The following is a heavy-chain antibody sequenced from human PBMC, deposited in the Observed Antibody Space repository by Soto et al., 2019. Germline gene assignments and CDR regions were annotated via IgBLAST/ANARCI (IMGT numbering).Heavy chain of an antibody. CDR3: ARDTAFDY. Sequence: GGSLRLSCAASGFTFSSYAMHWVRQAPGKGPEWVAVISYDGSNKYYADSVKGRFTISRDNSKNTLYLQMNSLRAEDTAVYYCARDTAFDYWGQGTLVTAPQ. CDR2: ISYDGSNK. D-gene: IGHD4-17*01. V-gene: IGHV3-30-3*01. CDR1: GFTFSSYA. J-gene: IGHJ4*02.